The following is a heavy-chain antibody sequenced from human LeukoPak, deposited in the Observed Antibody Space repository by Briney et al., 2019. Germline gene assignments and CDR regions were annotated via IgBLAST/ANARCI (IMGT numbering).Heavy chain of an antibody. CDR2: ITSSSSYI. CDR1: GFTFSGYS. J-gene: IGHJ5*02. CDR3: ARCGGGNPRWFDP. Sequence: GGSLRLSCAASGFTFSGYSMNWVRQAPGKGLEWVSSITSSSSYIYYSDSVKGRFTISRDNAKNSMYLQMNSLRAEDTAVYYCARCGGGNPRWFDPWGQGTLVTVSS. V-gene: IGHV3-21*01. D-gene: IGHD4-23*01.